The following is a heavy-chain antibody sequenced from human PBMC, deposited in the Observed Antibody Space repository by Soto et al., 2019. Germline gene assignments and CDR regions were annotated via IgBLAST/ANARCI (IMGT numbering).Heavy chain of an antibody. V-gene: IGHV3-21*01. CDR3: ARESVTYYYVFDY. D-gene: IGHD1-26*01. Sequence: PGGSLRLSCAASGFTFSSYSMNWVRQAPGKGLEWVSSISSSSSYIYYADSVKGRFTISRDNAKNSLYLQMNSLRAEDTAVDYCARESVTYYYVFDYWGQGTLVTVSS. J-gene: IGHJ4*02. CDR1: GFTFSSYS. CDR2: ISSSSSYI.